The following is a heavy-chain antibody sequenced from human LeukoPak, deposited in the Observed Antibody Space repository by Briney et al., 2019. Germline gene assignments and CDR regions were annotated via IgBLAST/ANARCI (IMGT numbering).Heavy chain of an antibody. CDR1: GGSSSGYY. Sequence: PSETLSLTCAVYGGSSSGYYWSWIRQPPGKGLEWIGEINHSGSTNYNPSLKSRVTISVDTSKNQFSLKLSSVTAADTAVYYCARGRRIAVAGRYRAGWVDYWGQGTLVTVSS. D-gene: IGHD6-19*01. J-gene: IGHJ4*02. CDR3: ARGRRIAVAGRYRAGWVDY. CDR2: INHSGST. V-gene: IGHV4-34*01.